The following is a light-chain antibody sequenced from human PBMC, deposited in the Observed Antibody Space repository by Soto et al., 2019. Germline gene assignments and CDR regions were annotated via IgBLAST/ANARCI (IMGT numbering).Light chain of an antibody. CDR2: ETS. V-gene: IGKV3-20*01. CDR1: HSVDSSS. J-gene: IGKJ4*01. Sequence: EVVLTQSPGALSLSPGERATLSCRASHSVDSSSFAWYQQKPGQAPRLLIYETSSWATGIPDRFSGSGSGTDLALNVRRPEPGDFSVYYCQQYVSYPLTFGGGPKVGIK. CDR3: QQYVSYPLT.